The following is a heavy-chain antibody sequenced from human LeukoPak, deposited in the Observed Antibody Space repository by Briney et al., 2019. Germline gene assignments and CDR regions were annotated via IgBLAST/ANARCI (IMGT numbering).Heavy chain of an antibody. J-gene: IGHJ3*02. V-gene: IGHV4-59*01. CDR3: ATRYCSGGSCYRNDAFDI. Sequence: SETLSLTCAVYGGSFSGYYWSWIRQPPGKGLEWIGYIYYSGSTNYNPSLKSRVTISVDTSKNQFSLKLSSVTAADTAVYYCATRYCSGGSCYRNDAFDIWGQGTMVTVSS. CDR1: GGSFSGYY. CDR2: IYYSGST. D-gene: IGHD2-15*01.